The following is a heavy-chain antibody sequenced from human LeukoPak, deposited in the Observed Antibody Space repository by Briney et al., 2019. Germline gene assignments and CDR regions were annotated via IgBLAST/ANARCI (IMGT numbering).Heavy chain of an antibody. V-gene: IGHV1-18*01. CDR2: ISAYNGNT. D-gene: IGHD3-9*01. J-gene: IGHJ5*02. CDR3: ARDRYDILTGYYWFDP. CDR1: GYTFTSYG. Sequence: ASVKVSCKASGYTFTSYGISWVRQAPGQGLEWMGWISAYNGNTNYAQKLQGRVTMTTDTSTSTAYMELRSLRSDGTAVYYCARDRYDILTGYYWFDPWGQGTLVTVSS.